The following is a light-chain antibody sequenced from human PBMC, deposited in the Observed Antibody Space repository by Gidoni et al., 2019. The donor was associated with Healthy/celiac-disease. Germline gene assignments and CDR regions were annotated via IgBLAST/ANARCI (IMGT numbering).Light chain of an antibody. CDR2: GHS. CDR1: SSNIGAGYD. Sequence: QSVLTQPPSVSGAPRQRVTIACTVSSSNIGAGYDVHWYQQLPGTAPKLLIYGHSNRPSGVPDRFSGSKSGTSASLAITGLPAADEADYYCQSYDSSLSGSVVFGGGTKLTVL. CDR3: QSYDSSLSGSVV. J-gene: IGLJ2*01. V-gene: IGLV1-40*01.